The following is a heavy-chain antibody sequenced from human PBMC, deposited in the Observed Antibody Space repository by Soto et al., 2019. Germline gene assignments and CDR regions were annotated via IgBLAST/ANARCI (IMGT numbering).Heavy chain of an antibody. Sequence: SQTLSLTCAISGDSVSSNSGAWNWIRQSPSRGLEWLGRTYYRSKWNNDYAVSVKRRIAINPDTSKNQFSLQLKSVTAEDTAVYFCAKEGSCNLNDVAHCIDYWGQGTLVTVSS. V-gene: IGHV6-1*01. J-gene: IGHJ4*01. D-gene: IGHD1-1*01. CDR2: TYYRSKWNN. CDR3: AKEGSCNLNDVAHCIDY. CDR1: GDSVSSNSGA.